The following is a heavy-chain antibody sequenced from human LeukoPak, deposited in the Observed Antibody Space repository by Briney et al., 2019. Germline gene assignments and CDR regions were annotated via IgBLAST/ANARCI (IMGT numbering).Heavy chain of an antibody. CDR3: ARDGSEGSPGAFDI. Sequence: GGSLRLSCAASGFTFSSYGMHWVRQAPGKGLEWVSYISSSSSTIYYADSVKGRFTISRDNAKNSLYLQMNSLRAEDTAVYYCARDGSEGSPGAFDIWGQGTMVTVSS. CDR1: GFTFSSYG. V-gene: IGHV3-48*01. J-gene: IGHJ3*02. D-gene: IGHD6-13*01. CDR2: ISSSSSTI.